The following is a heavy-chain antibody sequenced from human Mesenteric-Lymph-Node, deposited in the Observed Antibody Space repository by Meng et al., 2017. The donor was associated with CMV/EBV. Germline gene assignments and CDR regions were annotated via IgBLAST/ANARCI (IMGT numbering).Heavy chain of an antibody. CDR2: ISGSGGST. J-gene: IGHJ4*02. CDR3: AKDDFWSAQPY. D-gene: IGHD3-3*01. V-gene: IGHV3-23*01. CDR1: GFTFSSYY. Sequence: GESLKISCAASGFTFSSYYMNWVRQAPGKGLEWVSAISGSGGSTYYADSVKGRFTISRDNSKNTLYLQMNSLRAEDTAVYYCAKDDFWSAQPYWGQGTLVTVSS.